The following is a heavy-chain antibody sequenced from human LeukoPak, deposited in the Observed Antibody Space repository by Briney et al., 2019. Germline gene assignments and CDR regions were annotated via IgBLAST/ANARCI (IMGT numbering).Heavy chain of an antibody. Sequence: SVKVSCKASGGTFSSYAISWVRQAPGRGLEWMGRIIPILGIANYAQKFQGRVTITADKSTSTAYMELSSLRSEDTAVYYCASSYDYGDCFNYYFDYWGQGTLVTVSS. D-gene: IGHD4-17*01. CDR3: ASSYDYGDCFNYYFDY. CDR1: GGTFSSYA. J-gene: IGHJ4*02. CDR2: IIPILGIA. V-gene: IGHV1-69*04.